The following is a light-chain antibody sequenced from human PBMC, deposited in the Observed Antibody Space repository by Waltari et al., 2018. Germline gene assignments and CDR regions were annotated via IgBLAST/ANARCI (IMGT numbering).Light chain of an antibody. CDR2: DVT. CDR1: SSDVGGYNY. CDR3: CSYAGSITFWV. Sequence: QSALTQPRSVSGSPGQSVTISCTGTSSDVGGYNYVSWYQHHPGKAPKLIIYDVTKRPSGVPDRFSASNSDNTASLTISGLQAEDEADYYCCSYAGSITFWVFGGGTKLTVL. V-gene: IGLV2-11*01. J-gene: IGLJ3*02.